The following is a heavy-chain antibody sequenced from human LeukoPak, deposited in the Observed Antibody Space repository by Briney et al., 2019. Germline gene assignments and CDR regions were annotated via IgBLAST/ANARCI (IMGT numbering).Heavy chain of an antibody. V-gene: IGHV4-34*01. D-gene: IGHD4-11*01. Sequence: PSETLSLTCAVYGGSFSGYYWSWIRQPPGKGLEWIGEINHSGSTNYNPSLKSRVTISVDTSKNQFSLKLSSVTAADTAVYYCARAGDYRNYVHYFDYWGQGTLVTVSS. CDR3: ARAGDYRNYVHYFDY. CDR1: GGSFSGYY. J-gene: IGHJ4*02. CDR2: INHSGST.